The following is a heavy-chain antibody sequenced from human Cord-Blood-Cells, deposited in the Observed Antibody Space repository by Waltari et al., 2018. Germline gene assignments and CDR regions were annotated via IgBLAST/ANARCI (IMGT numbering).Heavy chain of an antibody. D-gene: IGHD7-27*01. V-gene: IGHV4-34*01. CDR2: INHSGST. Sequence: QVQLQQWGAGLLKPSETLSLTCAVYGGSFSGYYWSWIRQPPGKGLEWIGEINHSGSTNYHPALKSRVTISVDTSKNQFSLKLSSVTAADTAVYYCARARDLNWGFSFDYWGQGTLVTVSS. CDR1: GGSFSGYY. CDR3: ARARDLNWGFSFDY. J-gene: IGHJ4*02.